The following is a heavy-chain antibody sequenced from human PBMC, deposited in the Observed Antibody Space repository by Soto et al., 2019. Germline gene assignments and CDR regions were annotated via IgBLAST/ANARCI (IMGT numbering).Heavy chain of an antibody. J-gene: IGHJ3*02. CDR2: IDSEGSTI. CDR3: ARGWSYGAFDI. Sequence: EVLLVESGGDLVQPGGSLRLSCGASGFTFGNHWMHWVRQVPGKGLVWVSRIDSEGSTITYADSVKGRFTVSRDNAKNTLYLQLNSLRAEDTAVYYCARGWSYGAFDIWGQGTMVTVSS. V-gene: IGHV3-74*03. CDR1: GFTFGNHW. D-gene: IGHD3-16*01.